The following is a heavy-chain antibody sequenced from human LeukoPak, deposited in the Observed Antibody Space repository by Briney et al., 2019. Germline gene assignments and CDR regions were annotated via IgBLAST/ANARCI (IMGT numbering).Heavy chain of an antibody. CDR1: VYTFTGYY. Sequence: ASVTVSCTASVYTFTGYYMHWVRQSPGQGLEWMGWINPNSGGTNYAQKFQGRVTMTRNTSISTAYMELSRLRSDDTAVYYCAAGIFVSGMDVWGQGTTVTVSS. V-gene: IGHV1-2*02. J-gene: IGHJ6*02. D-gene: IGHD3-3*01. CDR2: INPNSGGT. CDR3: AAGIFVSGMDV.